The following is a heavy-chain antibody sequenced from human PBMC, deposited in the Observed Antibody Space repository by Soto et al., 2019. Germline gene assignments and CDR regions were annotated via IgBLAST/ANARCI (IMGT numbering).Heavy chain of an antibody. V-gene: IGHV1-8*01. CDR1: GYTFTSYD. Sequence: QVQLVQSGAEVKKPGASVKVSCKASGYTFTSYDINWVRQATGQGLEWMGGMNPNSGKTGYAQKFQGRVTMTRNTSISTAYMELSSLRAEDTAVYYCARERAAAGTGWFDPWGQGTLVTVSS. D-gene: IGHD6-13*01. CDR2: MNPNSGKT. J-gene: IGHJ5*02. CDR3: ARERAAAGTGWFDP.